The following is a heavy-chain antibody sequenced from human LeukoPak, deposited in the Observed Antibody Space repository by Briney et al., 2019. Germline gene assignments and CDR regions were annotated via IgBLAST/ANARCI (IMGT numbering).Heavy chain of an antibody. Sequence: SETLSLTCTVSGGSISSYYWSWIRQPPGKGLEWIGYIYYTGSTNYNPSLRSRVSISIDTSKNQFSLKLSSVTAADTAVYYCARRMPSGTVDNWGQGTLVTVSS. V-gene: IGHV4-59*01. D-gene: IGHD2-15*01. CDR2: IYYTGST. J-gene: IGHJ4*02. CDR1: GGSISSYY. CDR3: ARRMPSGTVDN.